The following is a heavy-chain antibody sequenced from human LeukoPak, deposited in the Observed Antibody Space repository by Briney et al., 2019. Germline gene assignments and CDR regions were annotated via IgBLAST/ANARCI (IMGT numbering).Heavy chain of an antibody. Sequence: GSLRLSCAASGFTVSSNYMSWVRQAPGKGLEWVSVIYSGGSTYYADSVKGRFTISRDNSKNTLYLQMNSLRAEDTAVYYCARTRVPGYYYYGMDVWGQGTTVTVSS. CDR3: ARTRVPGYYYYGMDV. J-gene: IGHJ6*02. D-gene: IGHD2-2*01. V-gene: IGHV3-66*01. CDR1: GFTVSSNY. CDR2: IYSGGST.